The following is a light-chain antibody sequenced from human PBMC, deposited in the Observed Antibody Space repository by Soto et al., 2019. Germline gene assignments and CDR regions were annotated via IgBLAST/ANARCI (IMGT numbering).Light chain of an antibody. CDR2: DVS. Sequence: QSVLTQPRSVSGSPGQSVTISCTGTSTNVGGYNFVSWYQQHPGKAPKLMIYDVSKRPSGVPDRFSASKSGNTASLTISGLQADDEAEYYCSSYAGSYTLVFGGGTKLTVL. CDR3: SSYAGSYTLV. V-gene: IGLV2-11*01. J-gene: IGLJ2*01. CDR1: STNVGGYNF.